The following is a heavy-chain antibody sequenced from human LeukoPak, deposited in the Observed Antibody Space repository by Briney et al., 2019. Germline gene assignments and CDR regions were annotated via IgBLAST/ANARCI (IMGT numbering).Heavy chain of an antibody. V-gene: IGHV4-39*01. D-gene: IGHD6-13*01. CDR2: IYYSGST. CDR3: ARIIAVAAAPGWFDP. Sequence: SETLSLTCTVSGGSISTNGYYWGWIRQSPGKGLEWIGNIYYSGSTYYNPSLRSRATMSVDTSKNQFSLKLKSVTAADTAVYYCARIIAVAAAPGWFDPWGQGALVTVSS. CDR1: GGSISTNGYY. J-gene: IGHJ5*02.